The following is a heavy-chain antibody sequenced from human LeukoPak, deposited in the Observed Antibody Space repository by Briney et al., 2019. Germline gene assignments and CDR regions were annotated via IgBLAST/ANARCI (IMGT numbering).Heavy chain of an antibody. CDR2: INPNSGGT. D-gene: IGHD2-2*01. Sequence: ASVTVSYKASVYTFTVYYMHWVRQAPGQGLEWMGWINPNSGGTNYAQKFQGRVTMTRVTSISTAYMELSRLRSDDTAVYYCARVPSSTSERDWFDPWGQGTLVTVSS. V-gene: IGHV1-2*02. CDR3: ARVPSSTSERDWFDP. CDR1: VYTFTVYY. J-gene: IGHJ5*02.